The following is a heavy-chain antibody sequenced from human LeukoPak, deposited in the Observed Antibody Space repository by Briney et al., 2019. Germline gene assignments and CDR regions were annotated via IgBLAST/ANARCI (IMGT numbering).Heavy chain of an antibody. CDR2: IYGGST. J-gene: IGHJ5*02. V-gene: IGHV3-66*03. CDR3: AKASAYSSSWSGIGWFDP. D-gene: IGHD6-13*01. CDR1: GFTVSDNY. Sequence: PGGSLRLSCAASGFTVSDNYMTWVRRAPGKGLEWVSIIYGGSTYYADSVKGRFTISRDTSKNTLYLQMNSLRAEDTAVYYCAKASAYSSSWSGIGWFDPWGQGTLVTVSS.